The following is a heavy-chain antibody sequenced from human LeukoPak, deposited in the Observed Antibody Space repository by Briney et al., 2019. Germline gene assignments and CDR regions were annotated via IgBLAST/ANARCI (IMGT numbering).Heavy chain of an antibody. J-gene: IGHJ4*02. CDR3: ARQPDYYDKRDY. CDR1: GYSFTNYG. D-gene: IGHD3-22*01. V-gene: IGHV5-10-1*01. Sequence: HGESLKISCKGPGYSFTNYGISWVRQMPGKGLEWMGRIDPSDSYSNYGPSFQGRVTISADRSISTAYLQWRSLKASDTAMYYCARQPDYYDKRDYWGQGTLVTVAS. CDR2: IDPSDSYS.